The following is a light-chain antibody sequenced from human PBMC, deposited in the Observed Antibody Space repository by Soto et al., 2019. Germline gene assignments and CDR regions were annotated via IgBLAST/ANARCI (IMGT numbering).Light chain of an antibody. V-gene: IGKV1-27*01. CDR3: QQYDSVLGT. Sequence: DIQMTQSPSSLSASVGDRVTITCRPSRGIGNALAWYQQKPGTVPKLLIHSASTLQSGVPSRFSGSGSGTDFTLTISSLQPEDVATYYCQQYDSVLGTFGPGTKVDIK. J-gene: IGKJ1*01. CDR1: RGIGNA. CDR2: SAS.